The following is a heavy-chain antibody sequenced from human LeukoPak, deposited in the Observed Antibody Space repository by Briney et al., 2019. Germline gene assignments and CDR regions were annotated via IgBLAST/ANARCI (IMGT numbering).Heavy chain of an antibody. V-gene: IGHV1-69*05. Sequence: SVKVSCKASGGTFSSYAISWVRHAPGQGLEWMGRIIPIFGTANYAQKFQGRVTITTDESTSTAYMELSSLRSEDTAVYYCARDQGEWLVANAFDIWGQGTMVTVSS. J-gene: IGHJ3*02. D-gene: IGHD6-19*01. CDR1: GGTFSSYA. CDR3: ARDQGEWLVANAFDI. CDR2: IIPIFGTA.